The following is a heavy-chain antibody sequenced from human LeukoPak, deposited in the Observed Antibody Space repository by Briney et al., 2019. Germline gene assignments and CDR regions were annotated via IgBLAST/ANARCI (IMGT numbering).Heavy chain of an antibody. Sequence: ASVKVSCKASGYTFTGYYMHWVRQAPGQGLEWMGRINPNSGGTNYAQKFQGGVTMTRDTSISTAYMELSRLRSDDTAVYYCASIVVVPAAMLTGDYWGQGTLVTVSS. V-gene: IGHV1-2*06. CDR2: INPNSGGT. CDR1: GYTFTGYY. J-gene: IGHJ4*02. D-gene: IGHD2-2*01. CDR3: ASIVVVPAAMLTGDY.